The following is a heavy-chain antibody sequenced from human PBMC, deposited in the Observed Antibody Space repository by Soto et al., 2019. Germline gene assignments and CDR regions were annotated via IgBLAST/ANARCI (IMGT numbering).Heavy chain of an antibody. D-gene: IGHD6-19*01. CDR3: ARDPRDSSGWYTFDY. CDR1: GYTFTSYY. Sequence: GASVKVSCKASGYTFTSYYMHWVRQAPGQGLERMGIINPSVGSTSYAQKFQGRVTMTRDTSTSTVYMELSSLRSEDTALYYCARDPRDSSGWYTFDYWGQGTLVTVSS. V-gene: IGHV1-46*01. CDR2: INPSVGST. J-gene: IGHJ4*02.